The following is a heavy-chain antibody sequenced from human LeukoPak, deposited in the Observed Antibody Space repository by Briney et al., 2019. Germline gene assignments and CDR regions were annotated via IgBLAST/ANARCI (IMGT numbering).Heavy chain of an antibody. J-gene: IGHJ3*01. CDR3: ASPRGRAFDL. V-gene: IGHV3-48*03. CDR1: GFTFSSYE. D-gene: IGHD3-16*01. CDR2: ISNIAI. Sequence: GGSLRLSCAASGFTFSSYEMNWVRQAPGEGLEWVSHISNIAIYYADSVKGRFTISRDNAKNSLYLQMNSLRAEDTAVYYCASPRGRAFDLWGQGTMVTVSS.